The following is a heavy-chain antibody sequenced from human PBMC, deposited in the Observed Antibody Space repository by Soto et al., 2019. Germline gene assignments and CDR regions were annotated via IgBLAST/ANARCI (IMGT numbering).Heavy chain of an antibody. CDR2: INPDGGST. Sequence: ASVKVSCKASGYTFTSYYLHWVRQAPGQGLEWMGMINPDGGSTNYAQSFQGRVTMTRDTSTSTVYMELSSLRSEDTAVYYCARDRGRAAAGTQANYFDYWGQGALVTVSS. D-gene: IGHD6-13*01. J-gene: IGHJ4*02. V-gene: IGHV1-46*01. CDR1: GYTFTSYY. CDR3: ARDRGRAAAGTQANYFDY.